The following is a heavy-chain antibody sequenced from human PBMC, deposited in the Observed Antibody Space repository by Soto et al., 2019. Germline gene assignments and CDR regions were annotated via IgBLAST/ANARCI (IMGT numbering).Heavy chain of an antibody. V-gene: IGHV3-23*01. CDR3: AKGSVGYSNYGGSDY. CDR1: GFTFSSYA. CDR2: ISGSGGST. D-gene: IGHD4-4*01. Sequence: GGSLRLSCAASGFTFSSYAMSWVRQAPGKGLEWVSAISGSGGSTYYADSVKGRFTISRDNSKNTLYLQMNSLRAEDTAVYYCAKGSVGYSNYGGSDYWGQGTLVTVSS. J-gene: IGHJ4*02.